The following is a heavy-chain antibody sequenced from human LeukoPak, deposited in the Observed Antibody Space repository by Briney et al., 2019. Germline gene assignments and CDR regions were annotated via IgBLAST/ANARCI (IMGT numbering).Heavy chain of an antibody. CDR2: INPNSGGT. J-gene: IGHJ4*02. CDR1: GYTFTGYY. CDR3: ASALIGVDGTSFDS. D-gene: IGHD6-19*01. V-gene: IGHV1-2*02. Sequence: ASVKVSCKTSGYTFTGYYMNWVRQAPGQGLEWMAWINPNSGGTNSAQKFQGRVTMTRDTSISTAYMELSSLRSDDTAVYYCASALIGVDGTSFDSWGQGALVTVCS.